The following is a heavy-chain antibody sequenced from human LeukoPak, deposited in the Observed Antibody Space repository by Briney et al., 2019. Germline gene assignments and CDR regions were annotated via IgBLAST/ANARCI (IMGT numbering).Heavy chain of an antibody. J-gene: IGHJ6*03. V-gene: IGHV1-8*03. D-gene: IGHD3-10*01. CDR2: MNPNSGNT. Sequence: GASVTVSCKASGYTFTSYDINWVRQATGQGLAWMGWMNPNSGNTGYAQKFQGRVTITRNTSISTAYMELSSLRSEDTAVYYCARGFADMDVWGKGTTVTVSS. CDR3: ARGFADMDV. CDR1: GYTFTSYD.